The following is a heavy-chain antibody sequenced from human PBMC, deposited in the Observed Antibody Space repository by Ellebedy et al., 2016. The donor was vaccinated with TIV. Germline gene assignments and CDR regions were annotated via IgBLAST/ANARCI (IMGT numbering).Heavy chain of an antibody. CDR3: ARGLSITGTTGHGMDV. CDR1: GYTFTSYG. CDR2: ISAYNGNT. J-gene: IGHJ6*02. D-gene: IGHD1-20*01. V-gene: IGHV1-18*01. Sequence: ASVKVSXXASGYTFTSYGISWVRQAPGQGLEWMGWISAYNGNTNYAQKLQGRVTMTTDTSTSTAYMELSSLRSEDTAVYYCARGLSITGTTGHGMDVWGQGTTVTVSS.